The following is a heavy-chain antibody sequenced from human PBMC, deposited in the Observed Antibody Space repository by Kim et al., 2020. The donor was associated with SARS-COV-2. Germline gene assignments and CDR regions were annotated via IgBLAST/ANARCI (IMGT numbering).Heavy chain of an antibody. CDR1: GYSFTSYW. Sequence: GESLKISCKGSGYSFTSYWIGWVRQMPGKGLEWMGIIYPGDSDTRYSPSFQGQVTISADKSISTAYLQWSSLKASDTAMYYCATGSFGEFPRYYYYGMDVWGQGTTVTVSS. CDR3: ATGSFGEFPRYYYYGMDV. CDR2: IYPGDSDT. J-gene: IGHJ6*02. V-gene: IGHV5-51*01. D-gene: IGHD3-10*01.